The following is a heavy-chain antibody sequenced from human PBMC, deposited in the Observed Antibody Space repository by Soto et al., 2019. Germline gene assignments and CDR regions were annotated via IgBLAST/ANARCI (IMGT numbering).Heavy chain of an antibody. CDR1: GGTFSSYT. V-gene: IGHV1-69*02. CDR3: ARGGDTLGYQCCYYYYGIDV. CDR2: IIPILGIA. Sequence: QVQLVQSGAEVKKPGSSVKVSCKASGGTFSSYTISWVRQAPGQGLEWMGRIIPILGIASYAQKFQGRVTITGDKSTSTADMELSGRSSEEKAVYYCARGGDTLGYQCCYYYYGIDVWGQGTPVTVSS. D-gene: IGHD2-2*01. J-gene: IGHJ6*02.